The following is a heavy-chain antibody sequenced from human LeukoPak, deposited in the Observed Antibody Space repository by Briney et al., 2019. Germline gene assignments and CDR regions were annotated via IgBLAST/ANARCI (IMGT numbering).Heavy chain of an antibody. Sequence: GPVRVSCKVSGATLSELSMHWVRQAPGKGLEWMGGFDPEGGEAIYAQKFQGRLTMTEDTSTDTAYMDLRSLRSDDTAVYYCTAGGVYSLLDHWGQGTQVTVSS. CDR1: GATLSELS. CDR2: FDPEGGEA. V-gene: IGHV1-24*01. CDR3: TAGGVYSLLDH. J-gene: IGHJ4*02. D-gene: IGHD5/OR15-5a*01.